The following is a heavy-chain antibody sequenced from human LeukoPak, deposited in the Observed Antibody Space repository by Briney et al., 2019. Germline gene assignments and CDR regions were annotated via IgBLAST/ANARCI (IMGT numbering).Heavy chain of an antibody. CDR1: GYTFTGYY. CDR3: ARDSYLELVITNHGGAY. Sequence: ASVNASCKASGYTFTGYYMHWVRQAPGQGLEWMGWINPNSGGTSYAQKFQGRVTMTRDTSITTAYMELSRLRSDDTAVYYCARDSYLELVITNHGGAYGGQATLVTVSS. J-gene: IGHJ4*02. V-gene: IGHV1-2*02. D-gene: IGHD3-16*01. CDR2: INPNSGGT.